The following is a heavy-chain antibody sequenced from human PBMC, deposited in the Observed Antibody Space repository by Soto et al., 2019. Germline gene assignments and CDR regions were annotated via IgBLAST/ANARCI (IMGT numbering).Heavy chain of an antibody. J-gene: IGHJ5*02. Sequence: KPSETLSLTCTVSGGSISSSSYYWGWIRQPPGKGLEWIGSIYYSGSTYYNPSLKSRVTISVDTSKNQFSLKLSSVTAADTAVYYCANTAMVASSADNWFDPWGQGTLVTVSS. CDR1: GGSISSSSYY. D-gene: IGHD5-18*01. CDR2: IYYSGST. CDR3: ANTAMVASSADNWFDP. V-gene: IGHV4-39*01.